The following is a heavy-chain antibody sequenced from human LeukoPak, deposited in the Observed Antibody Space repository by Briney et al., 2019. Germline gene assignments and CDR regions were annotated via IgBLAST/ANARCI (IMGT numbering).Heavy chain of an antibody. J-gene: IGHJ3*02. D-gene: IGHD2-21*02. Sequence: ASVKVSCKASGGTFSSYAISWVRQAPGQGLEWMGWISAYNGNTKYAQKLQGRVTMTTDTSTSTAYMELRSLRSDDTAVYYCARDNVVVTAPQAFDIWGLGTMVTVSS. V-gene: IGHV1-18*01. CDR3: ARDNVVVTAPQAFDI. CDR2: ISAYNGNT. CDR1: GGTFSSYA.